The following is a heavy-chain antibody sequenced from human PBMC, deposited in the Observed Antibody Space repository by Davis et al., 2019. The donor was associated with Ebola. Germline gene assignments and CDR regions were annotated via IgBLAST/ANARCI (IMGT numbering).Heavy chain of an antibody. Sequence: GESLKISCATSGFTFNYYAMSWIRQAPGKGLEWISYISQRSSYTNYADSVKGRFTISRDDAKSSLYLQMNNLRAEDTAVYYCARDDGWFRELFFYGMDVWGQGTTVTVSS. J-gene: IGHJ6*02. D-gene: IGHD3-10*01. CDR1: GFTFNYYA. CDR2: ISQRSSYT. V-gene: IGHV3-11*06. CDR3: ARDDGWFRELFFYGMDV.